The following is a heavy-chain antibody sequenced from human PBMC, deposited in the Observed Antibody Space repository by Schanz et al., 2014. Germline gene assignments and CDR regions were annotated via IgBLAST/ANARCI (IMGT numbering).Heavy chain of an antibody. Sequence: QGQLVQSGPEVKEPGASVKVSGEASRYTFNTYGLNWVRQAPGQGLEWMGWISAYTNNTNYAQKVQGRVTMTTDTSTGTAYMELRSLRSDDTAVYYCARDRRRYCSTASCLHDNWFDPWGQGTLVIVSS. J-gene: IGHJ5*02. CDR1: RYTFNTYG. CDR3: ARDRRRYCSTASCLHDNWFDP. V-gene: IGHV1-18*01. CDR2: ISAYTNNT. D-gene: IGHD2-2*01.